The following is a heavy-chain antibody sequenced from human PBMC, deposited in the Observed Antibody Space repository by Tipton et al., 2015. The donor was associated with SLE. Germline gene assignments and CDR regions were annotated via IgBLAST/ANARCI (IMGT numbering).Heavy chain of an antibody. CDR1: GGSFSGYY. CDR3: ARVVYCSSTSCSYYFDY. J-gene: IGHJ4*02. CDR2: INHSGST. Sequence: LRLSCAVYGGSFSGYYWSWIRQPPGKGLEWIGEINHSGSTNYNPSLKSRVTISVDTSKNQFSLKLSSVTAADTAVYYCARVVYCSSTSCSYYFDYWGQGTLVTVSS. V-gene: IGHV4-34*09. D-gene: IGHD2-2*01.